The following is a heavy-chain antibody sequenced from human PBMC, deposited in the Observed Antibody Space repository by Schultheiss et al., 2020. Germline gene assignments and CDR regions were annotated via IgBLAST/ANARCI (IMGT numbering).Heavy chain of an antibody. CDR1: GYTFTGYY. V-gene: IGHV1-8*02. CDR3: ARNPPETGNFDF. D-gene: IGHD1-1*01. J-gene: IGHJ4*02. CDR2: MSAYSGNT. Sequence: KISCKASGYTFTGYYMHWVRQAPGQGLEWMGWMSAYSGNTGFAQKFQGRISMTRDTSISTAYMELSGLISEDTAVYFCARNPPETGNFDFWGRGTLVTVSS.